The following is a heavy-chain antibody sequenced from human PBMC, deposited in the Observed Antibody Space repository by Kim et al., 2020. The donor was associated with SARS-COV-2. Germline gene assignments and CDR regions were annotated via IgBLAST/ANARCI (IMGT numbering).Heavy chain of an antibody. J-gene: IGHJ4*02. CDR3: AKDKGGTMVRGVINY. D-gene: IGHD3-10*01. Sequence: DSGKGRFTISRDNSKNTLYLQMNSLRAEDTAVYYCAKDKGGTMVRGVINYWGQGTLVTVSS. V-gene: IGHV3-23*01.